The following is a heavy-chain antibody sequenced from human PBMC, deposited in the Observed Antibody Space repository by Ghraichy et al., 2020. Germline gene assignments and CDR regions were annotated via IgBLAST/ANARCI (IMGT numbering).Heavy chain of an antibody. J-gene: IGHJ6*02. CDR3: ARGAYYDFWSGYLYYYYGMDV. Sequence: ASLKVSCKASGYTFTSYDINWVRQATGQGLEWMGWMNPNSGNTGYAQKFQGRVTMTRNTSISTAYMELSSLRSEDTAVYYCARGAYYDFWSGYLYYYYGMDVWGQGTTVTVSS. CDR2: MNPNSGNT. CDR1: GYTFTSYD. D-gene: IGHD3-3*01. V-gene: IGHV1-8*01.